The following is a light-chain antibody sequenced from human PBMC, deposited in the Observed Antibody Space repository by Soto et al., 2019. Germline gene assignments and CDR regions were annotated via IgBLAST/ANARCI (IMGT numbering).Light chain of an antibody. J-gene: IGLJ2*01. CDR2: EVN. CDR1: SSDLGGYNY. CDR3: SSYAGSNMGV. V-gene: IGLV2-8*01. Sequence: QSALTQPPSASGSPGQSVAISCTGTSSDLGGYNYVSWYQIHPGKAPKLMIYEVNKRPSGVPDRFSGSKSGNTASLIVSGLQAEDEADYYCSSYAGSNMGVFGGGTKLTVL.